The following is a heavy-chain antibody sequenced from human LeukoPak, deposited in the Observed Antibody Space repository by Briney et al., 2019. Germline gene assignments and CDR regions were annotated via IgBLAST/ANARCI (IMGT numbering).Heavy chain of an antibody. CDR2: ISFDGSNK. CDR1: GFTFSSYG. CDR3: EKDAIGAVAGLLDY. D-gene: IGHD6-19*01. V-gene: IGHV3-30*18. Sequence: PGRPLRLSGAASGFTFSSYGMYWVRQAPGKGLEGVAVISFDGSNKYSADSVRGRMTVSRDNSEDTLYLQKNSLRAEDAAVYYCEKDAIGAVAGLLDYWGQGILVTVSS. J-gene: IGHJ4*02.